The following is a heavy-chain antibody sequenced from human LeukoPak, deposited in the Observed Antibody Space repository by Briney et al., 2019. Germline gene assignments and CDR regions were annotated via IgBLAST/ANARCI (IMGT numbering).Heavy chain of an antibody. CDR2: IIPIFGTA. CDR3: ARDRSTTTGHWFDP. J-gene: IGHJ5*02. D-gene: IGHD5/OR15-5a*01. V-gene: IGHV1-69*05. Sequence: SVKVSCKASVGTFSSYAISWVRQAPRQGLEWMGRIIPIFGTANYAQKFQGRVTITTDESTSTAYMELSSLRSEDTAVYYCARDRSTTTGHWFDPWGQGTLVTVSS. CDR1: VGTFSSYA.